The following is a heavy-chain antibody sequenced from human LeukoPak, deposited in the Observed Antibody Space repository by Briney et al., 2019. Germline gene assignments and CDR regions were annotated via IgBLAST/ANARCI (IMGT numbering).Heavy chain of an antibody. J-gene: IGHJ4*02. CDR2: INPSGGST. CDR1: GYTFTSYY. D-gene: IGHD6-6*01. CDR3: ATSPGHSSSVGDIRFDY. V-gene: IGHV1-46*01. Sequence: ASVKVSCKASGYTFTSYYMHWVRQAPGQGLEWMGIINPSGGSTSYAQKFQGRVTMTRDTSTSTVYMELSSLRSEDTAVYYCATSPGHSSSVGDIRFDYWGQGTLVTVSS.